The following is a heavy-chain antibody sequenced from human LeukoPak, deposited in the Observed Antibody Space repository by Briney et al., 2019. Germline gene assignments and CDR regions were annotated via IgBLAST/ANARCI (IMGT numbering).Heavy chain of an antibody. D-gene: IGHD3-3*01. CDR2: MNHSGSA. CDR1: GGSFSGYY. J-gene: IGHJ1*01. Sequence: SETLSLTCAVYGGSFSGYYWTWIRQPPGKGLEWIGEMNHSGSANYNPSLKSRVTISVDTSKNQFSLKLSSVTAADTAVYYCARAYDFWSGYRRYFQHWGQGTLVTVSS. V-gene: IGHV4-34*01. CDR3: ARAYDFWSGYRRYFQH.